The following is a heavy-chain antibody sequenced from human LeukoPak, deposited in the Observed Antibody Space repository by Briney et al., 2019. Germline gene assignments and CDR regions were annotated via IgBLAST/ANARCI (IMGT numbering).Heavy chain of an antibody. Sequence: GASVKVSCKASGYTFTGYYMHWVRQAPGQGLEWMGWINPNSGGTNYAQKFQGRVTMTRNTSISTAYMELSSLRSEDTAVYYCAREHKIYDFWSGHRHYYYYYMDVWGKGTTVTVSS. V-gene: IGHV1-2*02. CDR3: AREHKIYDFWSGHRHYYYYYMDV. J-gene: IGHJ6*03. CDR1: GYTFTGYY. CDR2: INPNSGGT. D-gene: IGHD3-3*01.